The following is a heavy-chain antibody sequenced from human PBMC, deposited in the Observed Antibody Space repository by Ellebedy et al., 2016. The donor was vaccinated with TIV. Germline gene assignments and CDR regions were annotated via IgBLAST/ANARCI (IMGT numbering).Heavy chain of an antibody. Sequence: GGSLRLXXAASGFTFSSYGMHWVRQAPGKGLEWVAVIWYDGSNKYYADSVKGRFTISRDNSKNTLYLQMNSLRAEDTAVYYCARDQGGRELRDYWGQGTLVTVSS. CDR1: GFTFSSYG. V-gene: IGHV3-33*01. CDR3: ARDQGGRELRDY. J-gene: IGHJ4*02. D-gene: IGHD1-26*01. CDR2: IWYDGSNK.